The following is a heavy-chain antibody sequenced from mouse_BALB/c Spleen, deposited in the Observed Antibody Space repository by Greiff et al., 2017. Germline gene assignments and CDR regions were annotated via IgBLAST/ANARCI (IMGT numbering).Heavy chain of an antibody. CDR3: ARRRWDGYWYCDV. D-gene: IGHD4-1*01. CDR1: GFNIKDTY. CDR2: IDPANGNT. V-gene: IGHV14-3*02. J-gene: IGHJ1*01. Sequence: VQLQQSGAELVKPGASVKLSCTASGFNIKDTYMHWVKQRPEQGLEWIGRIDPANGNTKYDPKFQGKATITADTSSNTAYLQLSSLTSEDTAVYYCARRRWDGYWYCDVGGAGTTVTVSS.